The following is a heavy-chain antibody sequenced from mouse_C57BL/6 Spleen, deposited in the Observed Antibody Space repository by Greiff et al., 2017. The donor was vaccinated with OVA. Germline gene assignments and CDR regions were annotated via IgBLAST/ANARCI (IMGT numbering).Heavy chain of an antibody. CDR1: GYTFTDYY. CDR2: INPNNGGT. Sequence: EVQLQQSGPELVKPGASVKISCKASGYTFTDYYMNWVKQSHGKSLEWIGDINPNNGGTSYNQKFKGKATLTVDKSSSTAYMELRSLTSEDSAVYYCAREGYDYDQAWCAYWGQGTLVTVSA. V-gene: IGHV1-26*01. D-gene: IGHD2-4*01. CDR3: AREGYDYDQAWCAY. J-gene: IGHJ3*01.